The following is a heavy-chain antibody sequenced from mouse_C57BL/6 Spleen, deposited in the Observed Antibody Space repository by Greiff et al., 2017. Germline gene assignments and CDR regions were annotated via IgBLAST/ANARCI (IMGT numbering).Heavy chain of an antibody. J-gene: IGHJ3*01. CDR3: TRDQDNYYGSRGNWFAY. Sequence: EVQGVESGEGLVKPGGSLKLSCAASGFTFSSYAMSWVRQTPEKRLEWVAYISSGGDYIYYADTVKGRYTISRDNARNTLYLQMSSLKSEDTAMYYCTRDQDNYYGSRGNWFAYWGQGTLVTVSA. V-gene: IGHV5-9-1*02. CDR2: ISSGGDYI. CDR1: GFTFSSYA. D-gene: IGHD1-1*01.